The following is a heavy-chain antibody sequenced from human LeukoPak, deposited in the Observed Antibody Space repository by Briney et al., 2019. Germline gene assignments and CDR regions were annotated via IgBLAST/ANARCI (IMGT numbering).Heavy chain of an antibody. CDR3: ARDLSITMVRAPFY. J-gene: IGHJ4*02. Sequence: ASVKVSCKASANTLGYYMHWVRQAPGQGLEWMGWINPNSGGTNYAQKFQGGVTMTRDTSISTAFMELSRLRSDDTAVYYCARDLSITMVRAPFYWGPGAPVTVSS. CDR2: INPNSGGT. D-gene: IGHD3-10*01. V-gene: IGHV1-2*02. CDR1: ANTLGYY.